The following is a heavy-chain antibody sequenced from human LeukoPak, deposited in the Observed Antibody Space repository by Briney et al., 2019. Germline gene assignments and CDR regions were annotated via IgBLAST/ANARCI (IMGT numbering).Heavy chain of an antibody. CDR3: ARDFGSSGWYAVADY. J-gene: IGHJ4*02. CDR2: INPSGGST. D-gene: IGHD6-19*01. CDR1: GYTFTSYY. Sequence: ASVKVSCKASGYTFTSYYKHWVRQAPGQGLEWMGIINPSGGSTSYAQKFQGRVTMTRDTSTSTVYMELSSLRSEDTAVYYCARDFGSSGWYAVADYWGQGTLVTVSS. V-gene: IGHV1-46*01.